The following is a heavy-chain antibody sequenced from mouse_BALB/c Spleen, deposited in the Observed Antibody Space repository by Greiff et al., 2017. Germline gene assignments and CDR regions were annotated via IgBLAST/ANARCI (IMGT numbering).Heavy chain of an antibody. CDR3: AREGGNDYAMDY. Sequence: EVKLMESGPELVKPGASVKISCKASGYSFTGYFMNWVMQSHGKSLEWIGRINPYNGDTFYNQKFKGKATLTVDKSSSTAHMELRSLASEDSAVYYCAREGGNDYAMDYWGQGTSVTVSS. CDR2: INPYNGDT. CDR1: GYSFTGYF. D-gene: IGHD2-1*01. V-gene: IGHV1-20*02. J-gene: IGHJ4*01.